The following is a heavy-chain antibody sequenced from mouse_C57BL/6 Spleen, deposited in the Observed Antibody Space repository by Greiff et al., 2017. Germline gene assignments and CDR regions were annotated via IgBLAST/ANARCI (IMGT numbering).Heavy chain of an antibody. V-gene: IGHV5-15*01. CDR2: ISHLAYSI. Sequence: VQLKESGGGLVQPGGSLKLSCAASGFTFSDYGMAWVRQAPRKGPEWVAFISHLAYSIYYADTVTGRFTISRENAKNTLYLEMSSLRSEDTAMYYCARGDGNYVFDYWGKGTTLTVSS. D-gene: IGHD2-1*01. CDR3: ARGDGNYVFDY. J-gene: IGHJ2*01. CDR1: GFTFSDYG.